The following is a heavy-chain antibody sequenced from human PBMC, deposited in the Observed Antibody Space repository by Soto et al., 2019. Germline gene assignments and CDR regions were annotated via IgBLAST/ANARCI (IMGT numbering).Heavy chain of an antibody. J-gene: IGHJ5*02. D-gene: IGHD3-22*01. CDR3: ARGASGYYDSSGYYGGWFDP. CDR2: INPSGST. Sequence: SETLSLTCAVYGGSFSGYYWSWIRQPPGKGLEWIGEINPSGSTNYNPSLKSRGTISVDTSKNQFSLKLSSVTAADKAVYYCARGASGYYDSSGYYGGWFDPWGQGTLVTVSS. V-gene: IGHV4-34*01. CDR1: GGSFSGYY.